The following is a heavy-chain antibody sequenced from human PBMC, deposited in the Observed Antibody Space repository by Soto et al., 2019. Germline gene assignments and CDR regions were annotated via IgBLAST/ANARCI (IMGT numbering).Heavy chain of an antibody. D-gene: IGHD2-8*01. CDR2: IGKSGYPI. CDR3: ARAPDIVLIRAYYYYGMDV. CDR1: GFIFSDYE. V-gene: IGHV3-48*03. Sequence: GGSLRLSCAASGFIFSDYEMNWVRQAPGKGLEWVSFIGKSGYPIYYTDSVKGRFTMSRDNAKYSLTLQMNSLRAEDTAVYYCARAPDIVLIRAYYYYGMDVWGQGTTVTVSS. J-gene: IGHJ6*02.